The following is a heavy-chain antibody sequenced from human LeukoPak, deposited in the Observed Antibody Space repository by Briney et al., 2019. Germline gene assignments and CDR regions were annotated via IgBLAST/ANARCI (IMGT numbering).Heavy chain of an antibody. D-gene: IGHD3-10*01. J-gene: IGHJ4*02. V-gene: IGHV1-8*03. CDR3: ARGLWFGELWYFDY. CDR2: MNPNSGNT. CDR1: GYTFTSYD. Sequence: GASVKVSCKASGYTFTSYDINWVRQATGQGLEWMGWMNPNSGNTGYAQKFQGRVTITRNTSISTAYMELSSLRSEDTAVYYCARGLWFGELWYFDYWGQGTLVTVSS.